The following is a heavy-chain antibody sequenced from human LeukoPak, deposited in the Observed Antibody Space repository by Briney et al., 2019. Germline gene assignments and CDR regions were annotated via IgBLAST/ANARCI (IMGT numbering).Heavy chain of an antibody. CDR1: GFTFSSYS. CDR2: ISSSSSYI. Sequence: GGSLRLSCAASGFTFSSYSMDWVRQAPGKGLEWVLSISSSSSYIYYADSVKGRFTISRDNAKNSLYLQMNSLRAEDTAVYYCAREEAVAASFDYWGQGTLVTVSS. D-gene: IGHD6-19*01. J-gene: IGHJ4*02. V-gene: IGHV3-21*01. CDR3: AREEAVAASFDY.